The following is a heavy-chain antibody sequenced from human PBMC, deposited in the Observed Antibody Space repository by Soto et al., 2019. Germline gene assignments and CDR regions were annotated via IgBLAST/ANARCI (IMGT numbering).Heavy chain of an antibody. CDR2: ISYDGSNT. V-gene: IGHV3-30-3*01. CDR3: ARDHGMFLSYYYYGMDV. D-gene: IGHD3-10*02. Sequence: QVQLVESGGGVVQPGRSLTLSCAASGFTFSRFSMHWVRQAPGKGLAWVAVISYDGSNTHYAESVKGRFNISRDDSKNTLYLQMNILRGEDSAVYYCARDHGMFLSYYYYGMDVWGQGTTVTVSS. CDR1: GFTFSRFS. J-gene: IGHJ6*02.